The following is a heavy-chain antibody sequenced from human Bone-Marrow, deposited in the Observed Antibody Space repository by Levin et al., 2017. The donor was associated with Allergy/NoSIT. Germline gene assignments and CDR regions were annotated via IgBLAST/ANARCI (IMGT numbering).Heavy chain of an antibody. V-gene: IGHV3-23*01. CDR1: GFTFSSYA. J-gene: IGHJ3*02. D-gene: IGHD3-22*01. CDR3: AKTHNFLYYGGAFDI. CDR2: ISGSGGST. Sequence: AGGSLRLSCAASGFTFSSYAMSWVRQAPGKGLEWVSAISGSGGSTYYADSVKGRFTISRDNSKNTLYLQMNSLRAEDTAVYYCAKTHNFLYYGGAFDIWGQGTMVTVSS.